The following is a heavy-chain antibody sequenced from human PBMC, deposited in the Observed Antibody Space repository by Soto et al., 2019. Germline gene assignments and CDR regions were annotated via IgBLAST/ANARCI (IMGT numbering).Heavy chain of an antibody. V-gene: IGHV4-30-4*01. CDR2: IYYSGST. Sequence: PSETLSLTCNVSGGSISSGEYYWSWIRQPPGKGLEWIGYIYYSGSTYYNPSLKSRVTISGDTSKKQFSLKLISVTAADTAVYYCARAVARGGGFDYWGQGTLVTASS. J-gene: IGHJ4*02. CDR3: ARAVARGGGFDY. CDR1: GGSISSGEYY. D-gene: IGHD2-15*01.